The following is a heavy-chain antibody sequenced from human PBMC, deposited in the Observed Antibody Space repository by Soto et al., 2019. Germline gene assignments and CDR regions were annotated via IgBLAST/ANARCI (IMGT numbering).Heavy chain of an antibody. Sequence: QVQLQQWGAGLLKPSETLSLTCAVYGGSFSGYYWSWIRQPPGKGLEWIGEINHSGSTNYNPSLKSRVTISVDTSKNQFSLKLSSVTAADTAVYYCARGHCSSTSCLPVSKNYYYYYMDVWGKGTTVTVSS. D-gene: IGHD2-2*01. V-gene: IGHV4-34*01. J-gene: IGHJ6*03. CDR2: INHSGST. CDR3: ARGHCSSTSCLPVSKNYYYYYMDV. CDR1: GGSFSGYY.